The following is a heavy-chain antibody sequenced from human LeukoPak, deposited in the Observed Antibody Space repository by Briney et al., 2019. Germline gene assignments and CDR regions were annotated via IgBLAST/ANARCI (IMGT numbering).Heavy chain of an antibody. Sequence: ASVKVSCKVSGYTVPELSMNWVRRAPGKGVERRGGFDPEAGETIYAQKFKGRFTMTEDSSINIAYMELSSLRSEDTAVYYCTTVLYSSNLAWFDPWGQGTLVTVSS. CDR2: FDPEAGET. V-gene: IGHV1-24*01. D-gene: IGHD6-13*01. CDR3: TTVLYSSNLAWFDP. CDR1: GYTVPELS. J-gene: IGHJ5*02.